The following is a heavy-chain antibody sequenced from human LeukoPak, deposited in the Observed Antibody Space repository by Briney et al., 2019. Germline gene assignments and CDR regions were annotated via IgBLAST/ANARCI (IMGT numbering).Heavy chain of an antibody. Sequence: PGGSLRLSCVVSGFSVSNDYMSWVRQAPGKGLEWVSVIYGGGDTYYADPVRGRFTISRDNFENTLFLQMDSLRAEDTAVYYCTRLLPSSHHFFDSWGQGALVTVSS. J-gene: IGHJ4*02. V-gene: IGHV3-53*01. CDR1: GFSVSNDY. D-gene: IGHD6-6*01. CDR3: TRLLPSSHHFFDS. CDR2: IYGGGDT.